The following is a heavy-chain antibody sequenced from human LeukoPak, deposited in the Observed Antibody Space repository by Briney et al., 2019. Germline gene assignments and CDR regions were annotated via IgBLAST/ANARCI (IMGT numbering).Heavy chain of an antibody. Sequence: VASVKVSCKASGFTFTSSAVQWVRQARGQRLEWIGWIVVGRGNTNYAQKFQERVTITRDMSTSTAYMELSSLRSEDTAVYYCAAETREGFRSYNYHYGMDVWGQGTTVTVSS. CDR3: AAETREGFRSYNYHYGMDV. V-gene: IGHV1-58*01. CDR2: IVVGRGNT. J-gene: IGHJ6*02. CDR1: GFTFTSSA. D-gene: IGHD5-24*01.